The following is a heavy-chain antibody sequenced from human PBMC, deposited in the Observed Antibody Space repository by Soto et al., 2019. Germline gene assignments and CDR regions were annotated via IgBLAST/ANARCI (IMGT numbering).Heavy chain of an antibody. Sequence: QVQLQESGPGLVKPSETLSLTCTVSGGSVSSGSYYWSWIRQPPGKGLEWIGYIYYSGSTNYNPSLKSRVTISVVTSKNQFSLKLSSVTAADTAVYYCAREVGATDYFDYWGQGTLVTVSS. CDR1: GGSVSSGSYY. V-gene: IGHV4-61*01. CDR3: AREVGATDYFDY. CDR2: IYYSGST. D-gene: IGHD1-26*01. J-gene: IGHJ4*02.